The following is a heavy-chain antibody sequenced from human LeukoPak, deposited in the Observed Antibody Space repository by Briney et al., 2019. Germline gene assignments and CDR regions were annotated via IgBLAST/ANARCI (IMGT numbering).Heavy chain of an antibody. CDR3: ARGIQEDYYDSSGYYYSWFDP. Sequence: SQTLSLTCAVSGVSISSGGYSWRWIRQPPGRGLEWIAYLYHSGSTYYNPSLKSRVTISVDRSKNQFSLKLSSVTAADTAVYYCARGIQEDYYDSSGYYYSWFDPWGQGTLVTVSS. CDR1: GVSISSGGYS. V-gene: IGHV4-30-2*01. CDR2: LYHSGST. D-gene: IGHD3-22*01. J-gene: IGHJ5*02.